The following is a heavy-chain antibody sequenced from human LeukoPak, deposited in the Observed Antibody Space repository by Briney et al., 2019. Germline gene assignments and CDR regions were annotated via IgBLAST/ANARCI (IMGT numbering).Heavy chain of an antibody. J-gene: IGHJ5*01. D-gene: IGHD5-24*01. V-gene: IGHV3-49*04. CDR2: IRSKAYGGTT. CDR1: GFTFSSYW. Sequence: PGGSLRLSCAASGFTFSSYWMSWVRQAPGKGLEWVGFIRSKAYGGTTEYAASLKGRITISRDDSKTIAYLQMSSLKTEDTAVYYCSRGRRSPDSWGQGTLVTVSS. CDR3: SRGRRSPDS.